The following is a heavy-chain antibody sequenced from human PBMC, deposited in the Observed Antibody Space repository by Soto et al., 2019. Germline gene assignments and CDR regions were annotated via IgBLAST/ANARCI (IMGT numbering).Heavy chain of an antibody. D-gene: IGHD3-3*01. CDR2: IKSKTDGGTT. CDR3: AKGSRLYYDFWSGYYWHGMDV. V-gene: IGHV3-15*07. Sequence: GGSLRLSCAASGFTFSNAWMNWVRQAPGKGLEWVGRIKSKTDGGTTDYAAPVKGRFTISRDDSKNTLYLQMNSLKAEDTAVYYCAKGSRLYYDFWSGYYWHGMDVWGQGTTVTVSS. CDR1: GFTFSNAW. J-gene: IGHJ6*02.